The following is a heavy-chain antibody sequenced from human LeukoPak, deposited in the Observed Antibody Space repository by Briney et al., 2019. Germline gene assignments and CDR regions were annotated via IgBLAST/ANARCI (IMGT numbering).Heavy chain of an antibody. CDR2: IYSSGNT. CDR1: GGSISNYY. Sequence: KPSETLSLTCTVSGGSISNYYWSWIRQPPGKGLEWIAYIYSSGNTYYNPSLKSRVTISVDTSKNQFSLKLSSVTAADTAVYYCARGLVEMGPRMDVWGQGTTVTVSS. V-gene: IGHV4-59*01. D-gene: IGHD5-24*01. J-gene: IGHJ6*02. CDR3: ARGLVEMGPRMDV.